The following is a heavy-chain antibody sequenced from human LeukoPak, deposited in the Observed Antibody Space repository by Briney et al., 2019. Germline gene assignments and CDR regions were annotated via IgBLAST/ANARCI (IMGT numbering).Heavy chain of an antibody. J-gene: IGHJ5*02. Sequence: ASVKVSCKASGYTFTGYYMHWVRQAPGQGLEWMGWINPNSGGTNYAQKFQGRVTMTRDTSISTAYMELSRLRSDDTAVYYCARGGAYYDFWSGYQYNWFDPWGQGTLVTVSS. CDR3: ARGGAYYDFWSGYQYNWFDP. V-gene: IGHV1-2*02. D-gene: IGHD3-3*01. CDR1: GYTFTGYY. CDR2: INPNSGGT.